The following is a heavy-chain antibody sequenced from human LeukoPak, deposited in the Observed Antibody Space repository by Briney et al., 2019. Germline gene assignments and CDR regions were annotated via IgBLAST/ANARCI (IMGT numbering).Heavy chain of an antibody. CDR1: GGSISSYY. D-gene: IGHD3-10*01. V-gene: IGHV4-38-2*02. J-gene: IGHJ4*02. Sequence: SETLSLTCTVSGGSISSYYWSWIRQPPGKGLEWIGSIYHSGSTYYNPSLKSRVTISVDTSKNQFSLKLSSVTAADTAVYYCARVVRGVIRSPFDYWGQGTLVTVSS. CDR3: ARVVRGVIRSPFDY. CDR2: IYHSGST.